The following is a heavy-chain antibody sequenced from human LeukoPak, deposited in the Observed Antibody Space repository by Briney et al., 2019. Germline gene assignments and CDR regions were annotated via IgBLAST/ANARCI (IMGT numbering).Heavy chain of an antibody. D-gene: IGHD3-10*01. J-gene: IGHJ4*02. CDR3: ARDSSWGSGIYRFDY. V-gene: IGHV3-23*01. CDR1: GFTFSNSA. Sequence: GGSLRLSCAASGFTFSNSAMSWVRQAPGKGLEWVSSISGSGSGGSTYYADSVKGRFTISRDNAKNSLYLQMNSLRAEDTAVYYCARDSSWGSGIYRFDYWGQGTLVTVSS. CDR2: ISGSGSGGST.